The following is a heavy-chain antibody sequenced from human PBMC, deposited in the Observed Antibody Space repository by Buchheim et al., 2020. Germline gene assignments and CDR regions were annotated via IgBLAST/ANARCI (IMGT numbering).Heavy chain of an antibody. CDR3: AKAKAGYCSGGSCYFDV. Sequence: EVQPLESGGGLVQPGGSLRLSCAASGFTFSSYAMSWVRQAPGKGLEWVSAISGSGGSTYYADSVKGRFTISRDNSKNTLYLQMNSLRAEDTAVYYCAKAKAGYCSGGSCYFDVWGQGTT. V-gene: IGHV3-23*01. D-gene: IGHD2-15*01. CDR2: ISGSGGST. J-gene: IGHJ6*02. CDR1: GFTFSSYA.